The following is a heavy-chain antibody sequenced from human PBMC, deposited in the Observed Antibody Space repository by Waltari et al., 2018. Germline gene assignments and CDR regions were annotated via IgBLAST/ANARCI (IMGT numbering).Heavy chain of an antibody. J-gene: IGHJ4*02. D-gene: IGHD3-10*01. CDR1: GYTFTGYY. Sequence: QVQLVQSGAEVKKPGASVKVSCKASGYTFTGYYMHWVRQAPGQGLEWMGRINPNRGGTNYAQKFQGRVTMTRDTSISTAYMELSRLRSDDTAVYYCAREGLGLRGPGGLSYFDYWGQGTLVTVSS. V-gene: IGHV1-2*06. CDR3: AREGLGLRGPGGLSYFDY. CDR2: INPNRGGT.